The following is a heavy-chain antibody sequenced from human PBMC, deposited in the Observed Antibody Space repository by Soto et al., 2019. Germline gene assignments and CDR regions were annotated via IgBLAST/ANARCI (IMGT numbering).Heavy chain of an antibody. Sequence: GGSLRLSCAASGFTFSSYAMHWVRQAPGKGLEWVAVISYDGSNKYYADSVKGRFTISRDNSKNTLYLQMNSLRAEDTAVYYCARRGEYSSSLALDYWGQGTLVTVSS. J-gene: IGHJ4*02. CDR1: GFTFSSYA. V-gene: IGHV3-30-3*01. CDR3: ARRGEYSSSLALDY. D-gene: IGHD6-6*01. CDR2: ISYDGSNK.